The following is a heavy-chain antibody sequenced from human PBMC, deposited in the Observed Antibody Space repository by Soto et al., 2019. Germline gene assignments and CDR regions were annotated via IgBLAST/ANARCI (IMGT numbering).Heavy chain of an antibody. CDR2: ISGSGGST. CDR3: AKSGGGFSGGSCYSC. J-gene: IGHJ6*04. D-gene: IGHD2-15*01. CDR1: GFTFSSYA. Sequence: QPGGSLRLSCAASGFTFSSYAMCWVRQAPGKGLEWVSAISGSGGSTYYADSVKGRFTISRDNSKNTLYLQMNSLRAEDTAVYYCAKSGGGFSGGSCYSCWGKGTTVTVSS. V-gene: IGHV3-23*01.